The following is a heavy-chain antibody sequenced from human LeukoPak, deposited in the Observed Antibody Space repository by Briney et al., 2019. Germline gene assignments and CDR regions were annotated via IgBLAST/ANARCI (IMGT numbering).Heavy chain of an antibody. CDR3: ARFSYDSGGYYFAY. Sequence: PSETLSLTSTVSGGSISSYFWSWIRQPPGKGLEWIGHIYYTGSTTYNSSLKSRVTISVDTSKNQCSLKLNSVTAADTAVYYCARFSYDSGGYYFAYWGRGTLVTVSS. D-gene: IGHD3-22*01. J-gene: IGHJ4*02. V-gene: IGHV4-59*01. CDR1: GGSISSYF. CDR2: IYYTGST.